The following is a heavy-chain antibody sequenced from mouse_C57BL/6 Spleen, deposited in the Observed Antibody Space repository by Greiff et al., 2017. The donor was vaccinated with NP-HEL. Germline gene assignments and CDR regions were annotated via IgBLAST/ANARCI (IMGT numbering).Heavy chain of an antibody. D-gene: IGHD6-5*01. CDR3: ARDGIPYDSYAMVY. Sequence: QVQLQQPGAELVKPGASVKMSCKASGYTFTSYWITWVKQRPGQGLEWIGDIYPGSGSTNYNEKFKSKATLTVDTSSSTAYMQLSSLTSEDSAVYYCARDGIPYDSYAMVYWGQGTSVTVSS. J-gene: IGHJ4*01. V-gene: IGHV1-55*01. CDR2: IYPGSGST. CDR1: GYTFTSYW.